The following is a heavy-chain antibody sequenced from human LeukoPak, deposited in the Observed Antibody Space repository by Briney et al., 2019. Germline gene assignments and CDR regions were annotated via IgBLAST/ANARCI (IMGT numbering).Heavy chain of an antibody. Sequence: GGSLRLSCAASGFTFSSYSMNWVRQAPGKGLEWVSSISSSSSYIYYADSVKGRFTISRDNAKNSLYLQMNSLRAEDTAVYYCARDFQEDSSGYYFDYWGQGTRVTVSS. J-gene: IGHJ4*02. V-gene: IGHV3-21*01. CDR2: ISSSSSYI. CDR3: ARDFQEDSSGYYFDY. D-gene: IGHD3-22*01. CDR1: GFTFSSYS.